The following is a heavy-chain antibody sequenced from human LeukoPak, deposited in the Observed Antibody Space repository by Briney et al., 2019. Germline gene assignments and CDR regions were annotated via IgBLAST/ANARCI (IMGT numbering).Heavy chain of an antibody. CDR1: GGTFSSYA. V-gene: IGHV1-69*13. CDR3: AHHYYDSSGYYLFDY. J-gene: IGHJ4*02. D-gene: IGHD3-22*01. Sequence: SVKVSCKASGGTFSSYAISWVRQAPGQGLEWMGGIIPIFGTANYAQKFQGRVTITADESTSTAYMELSSLRSEDTAVYYCAHHYYDSSGYYLFDYWGQGTLVTVSS. CDR2: IIPIFGTA.